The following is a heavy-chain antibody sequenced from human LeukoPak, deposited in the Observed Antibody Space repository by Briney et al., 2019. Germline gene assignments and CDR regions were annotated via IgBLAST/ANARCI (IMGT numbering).Heavy chain of an antibody. V-gene: IGHV4-4*02. CDR1: GGSIRNTNW. CDR3: ARDVSRSSSWPRHYYYYYGMDV. Sequence: SGTLSLTCGVSGGSIRNTNWWTWVRQPPGKGLTWIGEISHSGNTNYNPSLKSRVTISLDKSRNQFSLKLSSVTAADTAVYYCARDVSRSSSWPRHYYYYYGMDVWGQGTTVTVSS. J-gene: IGHJ6*02. D-gene: IGHD6-13*01. CDR2: ISHSGNT.